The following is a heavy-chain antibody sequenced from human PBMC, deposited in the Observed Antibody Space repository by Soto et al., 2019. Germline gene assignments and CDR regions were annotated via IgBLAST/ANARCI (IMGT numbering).Heavy chain of an antibody. V-gene: IGHV1-46*01. Sequence: ASVKVSCKASGYTFTSYYMHWVRQAPGQGLEWMGIINPGGGSTSYAQKFQGRVTITKDTSRNQVVLTLTNMDTVDTATYYCARCGGAHNWFDPWGQGTLVTVSS. D-gene: IGHD2-21*01. CDR3: ARCGGAHNWFDP. CDR1: GYTFTSYY. J-gene: IGHJ5*02. CDR2: INPGGGST.